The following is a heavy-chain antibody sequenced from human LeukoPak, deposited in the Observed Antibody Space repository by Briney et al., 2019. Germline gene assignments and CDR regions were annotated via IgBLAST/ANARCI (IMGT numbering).Heavy chain of an antibody. D-gene: IGHD5-18*01. V-gene: IGHV4-4*02. CDR1: GDSISIINW. J-gene: IGHJ6*03. CDR2: IYHSGST. CDR3: ARVDTAMVTGYYYMDV. Sequence: PSETLSLTCAVSGDSISIINWWTWVRQTPGKGLEWIGEIYHSGSTNYNPSLERRVNISVDKSKNQFSLKLSSVTAADTAVYYCARVDTAMVTGYYYMDVWGKGTTVTVSS.